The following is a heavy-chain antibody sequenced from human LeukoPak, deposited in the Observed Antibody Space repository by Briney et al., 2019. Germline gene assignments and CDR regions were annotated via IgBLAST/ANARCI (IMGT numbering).Heavy chain of an antibody. J-gene: IGHJ4*02. CDR2: INPNSGGT. V-gene: IGHV1-2*02. D-gene: IGHD3-22*01. Sequence: ASVKVSCKASGYTFTGYYMHWVRQAPGQGLEWMGWINPNSGGTNYAQKFQGRVTMTRDTSISTAYMELSRLRSDDTAVYYCARGPPSWYYDSSGSKIHDYWGQGTLVTVSS. CDR3: ARGPPSWYYDSSGSKIHDY. CDR1: GYTFTGYY.